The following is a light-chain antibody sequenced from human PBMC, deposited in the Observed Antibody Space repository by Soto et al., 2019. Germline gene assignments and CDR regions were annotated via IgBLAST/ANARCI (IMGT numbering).Light chain of an antibody. CDR2: DVS. J-gene: IGKJ5*01. Sequence: IVLTQSPATLSLSPGKRATLSCRASQNISNYLIWYQQKRGQAPSILLYDVSNGATGLPARLSGSGSGTDFTLTIISLEPEDFAVYDCHQRSNWPPSFGQGTRLDI. CDR1: QNISNY. V-gene: IGKV3-11*01. CDR3: HQRSNWPPS.